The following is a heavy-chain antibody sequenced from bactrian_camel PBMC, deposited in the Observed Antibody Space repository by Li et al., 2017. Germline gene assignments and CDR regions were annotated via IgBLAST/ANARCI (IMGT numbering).Heavy chain of an antibody. CDR1: GFTFSSSS. CDR3: AAAWGRHISPLFILQEHRFPS. D-gene: IGHD2*01. CDR2: INSSGRST. J-gene: IGHJ4*01. Sequence: DVQLVESGGGFVQPGGSLRLSCTTSGFTFSSSSMSWVRQAPGKGLEWVATINSSGRSTNYADSVKGRFTCSWDNARNTVYLQMTSLTPEDTAMYYCAAAWGRHISPLFILQEHRFPSWGHGTQVTVS. V-gene: IGHV3S40*01.